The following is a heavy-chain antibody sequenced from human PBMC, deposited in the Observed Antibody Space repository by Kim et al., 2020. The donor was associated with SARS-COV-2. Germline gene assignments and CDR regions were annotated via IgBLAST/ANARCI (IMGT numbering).Heavy chain of an antibody. Sequence: SVKVSCKASGGTFSSYAISWVRQAPGQGLEWMGRIIPILGIANYAQKFQGRVTITADKSTSTAYMELSSLRSEDTAVDYCARVSGYCSSTSCYGGYYYYGMDVWGQGPTVTVSS. V-gene: IGHV1-69*04. J-gene: IGHJ6*02. CDR2: IIPILGIA. CDR3: ARVSGYCSSTSCYGGYYYYGMDV. D-gene: IGHD2-2*03. CDR1: GGTFSSYA.